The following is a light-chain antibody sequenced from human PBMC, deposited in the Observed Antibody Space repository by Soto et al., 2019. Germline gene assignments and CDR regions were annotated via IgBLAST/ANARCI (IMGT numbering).Light chain of an antibody. CDR1: QGIRSY. Sequence: DIQLTQSPSFLSASVGDRVTITCRASQGIRSYLAWYQQRPGKAPELLIYGASTLRPGGASRFSGSGYGTAFTLTISSLQPEDFATSFCQQLNTLTPLFAFGTGPKVDI. CDR3: QQLNTLTPLFA. V-gene: IGKV1-9*01. J-gene: IGKJ3*01. CDR2: GAS.